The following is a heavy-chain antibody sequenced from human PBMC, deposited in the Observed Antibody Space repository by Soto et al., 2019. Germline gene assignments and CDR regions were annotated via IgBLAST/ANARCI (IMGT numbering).Heavy chain of an antibody. CDR3: ARDSQQLAPDY. J-gene: IGHJ4*02. V-gene: IGHV4-59*01. CDR2: IYYSGST. Sequence: PSETLSLTCTVSGGSISSYYWSWIRQPPGKGLEWIGYIYYSGSTNYNPSLKSRVTISVDTSKNQFSLKLSSVTAADTAVYYCARDSQQLAPDYWGQGTLVTVSS. CDR1: GGSISSYY. D-gene: IGHD6-13*01.